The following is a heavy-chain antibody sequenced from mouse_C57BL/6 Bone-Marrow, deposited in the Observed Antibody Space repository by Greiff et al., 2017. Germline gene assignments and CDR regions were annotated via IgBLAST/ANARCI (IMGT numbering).Heavy chain of an antibody. D-gene: IGHD1-1*01. CDR1: GFTFSSYA. J-gene: IGHJ3*01. Sequence: EVMLVESGGGLVKPGGSLKLSCAASGFTFSSYAMSWVRQTPEKRLEWVATISDGGSYTYYPDNVKGRFTISRDNAKNNLYLQMSHLKSEDTAMYYCARDPITTVVEGFAYWGQGTLVTVSA. CDR3: ARDPITTVVEGFAY. CDR2: ISDGGSYT. V-gene: IGHV5-4*01.